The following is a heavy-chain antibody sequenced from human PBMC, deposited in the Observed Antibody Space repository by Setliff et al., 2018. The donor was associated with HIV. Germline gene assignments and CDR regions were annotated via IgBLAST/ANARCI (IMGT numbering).Heavy chain of an antibody. Sequence: GASVKVSCKASGYSFNGYYMYWVRQAPGQGLEWMGWINPNSGGTNYAQKFQGRATMTRDTSISTAYMELSRLRSDDTAVYYCARAPYYDILTGYYMGCCPFDYWG. CDR2: INPNSGGT. CDR1: GYSFNGYY. CDR3: ARAPYYDILTGYYMGCCPFDY. J-gene: IGHJ4*01. D-gene: IGHD3-9*01. V-gene: IGHV1-2*02.